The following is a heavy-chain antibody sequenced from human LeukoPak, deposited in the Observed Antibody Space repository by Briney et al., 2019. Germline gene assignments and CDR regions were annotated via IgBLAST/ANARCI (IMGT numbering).Heavy chain of an antibody. CDR1: GFTFSDYY. CDR3: ASVRRRGYSYGYFDY. V-gene: IGHV3-11*01. D-gene: IGHD5-18*01. CDR2: ISSSGSTI. J-gene: IGHJ4*02. Sequence: GGALRLSCAASGFTFSDYYMSWIRQAPGKGLEWVSYISSSGSTIYYADSVKGRFTISRDNAKNSLYLQMNSLRAEDTAVYYCASVRRRGYSYGYFDYWGQGTLVTVSS.